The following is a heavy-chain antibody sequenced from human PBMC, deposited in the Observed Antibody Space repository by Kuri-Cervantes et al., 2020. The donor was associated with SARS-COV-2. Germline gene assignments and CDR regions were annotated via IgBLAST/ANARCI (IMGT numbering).Heavy chain of an antibody. V-gene: IGHV1-69*13. CDR2: IIPIFGTA. CDR1: GDTFSSYA. Sequence: PAKVSCKASGDTFSSYAISWVRQAPGQGLEWMGGIIPIFGTANYAQKFQGRVTITADESTSTAYMELSSLRSEDTAVYHCARDRVVPGDYYYYGMDVWGQGTTVTVSS. J-gene: IGHJ6*02. D-gene: IGHD2-15*01. CDR3: ARDRVVPGDYYYYGMDV.